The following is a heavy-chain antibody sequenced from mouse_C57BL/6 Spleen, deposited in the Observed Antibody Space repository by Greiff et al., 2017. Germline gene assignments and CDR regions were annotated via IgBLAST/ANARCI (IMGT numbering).Heavy chain of an antibody. V-gene: IGHV1-59*01. J-gene: IGHJ4*01. CDR1: GYTFTSYW. Sequence: VQLQQSGAELVRPGTSVKLSCKASGYTFTSYWMHWVKQRPGQGLEWIGVIDPSDSYTNYNQKFKGKATLTVDTSSSTAYMQLSSLTSEDSAVYYCARGEDGYSYAMDYWGQGTSDTVSS. CDR2: IDPSDSYT. D-gene: IGHD2-3*01. CDR3: ARGEDGYSYAMDY.